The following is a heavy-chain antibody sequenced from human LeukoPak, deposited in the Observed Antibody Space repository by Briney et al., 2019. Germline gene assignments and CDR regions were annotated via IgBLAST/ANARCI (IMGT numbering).Heavy chain of an antibody. V-gene: IGHV4-61*09. CDR3: ARGHCRTNNCPHDSSWPFDP. Sequence: SQTLSLTCTVSGGSISSGYSYWTWVRQPAGKGLEGMGHIYTSGKIDYNSSLESRVTISVDTSKNQFSLRLNSVTAADTAVYYCARGHCRTNNCPHDSSWPFDPWGQGTLVTVSS. D-gene: IGHD6-13*01. J-gene: IGHJ5*02. CDR1: GGSISSGYSY. CDR2: IYTSGKI.